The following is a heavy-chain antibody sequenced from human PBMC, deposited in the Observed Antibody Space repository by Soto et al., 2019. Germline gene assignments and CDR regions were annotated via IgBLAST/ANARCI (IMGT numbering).Heavy chain of an antibody. CDR1: GFIFTSYA. Sequence: EVQLLESGGDLVQPGGSLRLSCAASGFIFTSYAMSWVRQAPGKGLEWVSSINVDDITYYAESVRGRFTISRDNSKNTLYLQMNSLRAEDTALYYCAKNYYFDYWGRGTLVTVSS. V-gene: IGHV3-23*01. J-gene: IGHJ4*02. CDR2: INVDDIT. CDR3: AKNYYFDY.